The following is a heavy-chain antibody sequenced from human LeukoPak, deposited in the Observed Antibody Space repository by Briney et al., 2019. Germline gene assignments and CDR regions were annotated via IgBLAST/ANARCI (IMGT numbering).Heavy chain of an antibody. CDR1: GSSISSGYY. J-gene: IGHJ4*02. CDR2: IYHSGST. D-gene: IGHD3-10*01. V-gene: IGHV4-38-2*02. CDR3: ASLYGSGFSFDY. Sequence: PSETLSLTCTVSGSSISSGYYWGWIRQPPGKGLEWIGNIYHSGSTYYNPSLKSRVTISVDTSKNKFSLKLSSVTAADPAMYYCASLYGSGFSFDYWGEGTLVTVSS.